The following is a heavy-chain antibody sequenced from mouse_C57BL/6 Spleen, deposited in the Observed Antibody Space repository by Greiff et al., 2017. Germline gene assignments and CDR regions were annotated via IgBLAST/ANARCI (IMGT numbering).Heavy chain of an antibody. V-gene: IGHV1-54*01. J-gene: IGHJ3*01. Sequence: QVQLQQSGAELVRPGTSVKVSCKASGYAFTNYLIEWVKQRPGQGLEWIGVINPGSGGTNYNEKFKGKATLTADKSSSTAYMQLSSLTSEDAAVYFCAIVYGFAYWGQGTLVTVSA. D-gene: IGHD2-10*02. CDR2: INPGSGGT. CDR1: GYAFTNYL. CDR3: AIVYGFAY.